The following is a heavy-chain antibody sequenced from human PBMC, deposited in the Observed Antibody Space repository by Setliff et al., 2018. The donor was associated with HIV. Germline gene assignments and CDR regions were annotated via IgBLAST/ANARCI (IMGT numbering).Heavy chain of an antibody. Sequence: SETLSLTCTVSGSSISRYYWSWIRQPPGKGLEWIGYIYYSGSTNYNPSLKSRVTISVDTSKNQFSLKLTSVTAADTAVYYCARGPSLQTTLFDYWGQGTLVTVSS. CDR2: IYYSGST. CDR1: GSSISRYY. CDR3: ARGPSLQTTLFDY. J-gene: IGHJ4*02. V-gene: IGHV4-59*01.